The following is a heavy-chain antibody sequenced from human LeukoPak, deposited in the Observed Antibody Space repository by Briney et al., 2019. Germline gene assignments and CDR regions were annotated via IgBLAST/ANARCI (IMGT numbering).Heavy chain of an antibody. V-gene: IGHV4-59*01. Sequence: PSETLSLTCTVSGGSISSYYWSWIRQPPGKGLEWIGYIYYSGSTNYNPSLKSRVTISVDTSKNQFSLKLSSVTAADTAVYYCARSVDTSAFDIWGQGTMVTASS. CDR2: IYYSGST. D-gene: IGHD5-18*01. CDR1: GGSISSYY. CDR3: ARSVDTSAFDI. J-gene: IGHJ3*02.